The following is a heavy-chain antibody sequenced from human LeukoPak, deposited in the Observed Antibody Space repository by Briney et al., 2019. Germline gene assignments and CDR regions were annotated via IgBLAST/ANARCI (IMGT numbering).Heavy chain of an antibody. CDR2: IDPSDSYT. CDR1: GYSFTSYW. D-gene: IGHD4/OR15-4a*01. CDR3: ARLTNYDPDYYYYGMDV. Sequence: GESLKISCKGSGYSFTSYWISWVRQTPGKGLGWLGRIDPSDSYTNYSPSFQGHVTISADKSISTAYLQWSSLKASDTAMYYCARLTNYDPDYYYYGMDVWGQGTTVTVSS. J-gene: IGHJ6*02. V-gene: IGHV5-10-1*01.